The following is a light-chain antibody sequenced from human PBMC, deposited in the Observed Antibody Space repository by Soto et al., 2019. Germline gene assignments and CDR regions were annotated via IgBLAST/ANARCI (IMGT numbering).Light chain of an antibody. Sequence: QSVLTQPPSVSGAPGQRVTISCTGSSSNIGAGYGVHWYQQLPGTAPKLLIYGNSNRPSGVPDRFSGSKPGTSASLAITGLQAEDEADYYCQSYDSSLSAPYVFGTGTKVTVL. J-gene: IGLJ1*01. CDR2: GNS. V-gene: IGLV1-40*01. CDR1: SSNIGAGYG. CDR3: QSYDSSLSAPYV.